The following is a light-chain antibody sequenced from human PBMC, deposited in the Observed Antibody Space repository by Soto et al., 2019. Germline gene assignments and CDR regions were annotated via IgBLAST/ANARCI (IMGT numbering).Light chain of an antibody. CDR3: QQSDSWLWT. V-gene: IGKV3-15*01. CDR2: GAS. J-gene: IGKJ1*01. Sequence: EIVMTQSPATLSVSPGERATLSCRASQGIRNFLAWYQQKPGQAPRLLISGASTRATGIPARFSGSVSGTDFTLTISGLQSEDFAVYYCQQSDSWLWTFGQGNKVEIK. CDR1: QGIRNF.